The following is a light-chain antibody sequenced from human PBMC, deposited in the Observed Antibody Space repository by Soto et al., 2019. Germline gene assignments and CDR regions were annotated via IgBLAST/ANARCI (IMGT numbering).Light chain of an antibody. CDR1: QYISTW. J-gene: IGKJ1*01. V-gene: IGKV1-5*01. CDR2: DAS. Sequence: DIQMTQSPSTLSAAVGDRVTITFRASQYISTWLAWHQQKPGKAPKLLIYDASSLETGVPSRFSGSGSGTEFTLTISSLQPDDSATYYCQQYNTYSTFGQGTKVDI. CDR3: QQYNTYST.